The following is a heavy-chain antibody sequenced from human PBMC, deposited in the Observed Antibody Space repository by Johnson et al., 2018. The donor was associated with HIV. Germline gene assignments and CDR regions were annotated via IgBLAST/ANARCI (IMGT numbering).Heavy chain of an antibody. V-gene: IGHV3-30*03. CDR3: ARGEYSSSEHAFDI. D-gene: IGHD6-6*01. J-gene: IGHJ3*02. CDR1: GLILSGYG. CDR2: ISFDGSNK. Sequence: QVQLVESGGGVVQPGGSLRLSCEASGLILSGYGLHWVRQAPGKGLEWVAVISFDGSNKYYADSVKGRFTISRDNSKNTLYLQMNSLRAEDTAVYYCARGEYSSSEHAFDIWGQGTMVTVSS.